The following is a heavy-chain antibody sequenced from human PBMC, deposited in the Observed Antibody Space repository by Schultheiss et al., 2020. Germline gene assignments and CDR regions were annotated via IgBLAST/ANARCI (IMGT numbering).Heavy chain of an antibody. Sequence: GGSLRLSCAASGFTVSSNYMSWVRQAPGKGLEWVSSISSSSTIYYADSVKGRFTISRDNSKNTLYLQMNSLRAEDTAVYYCAKGRITMIVGPNWGQGTLVTVSS. V-gene: IGHV3-69-1*01. CDR2: ISSSSTI. CDR1: GFTVSSNY. CDR3: AKGRITMIVGPN. D-gene: IGHD3-22*01. J-gene: IGHJ4*02.